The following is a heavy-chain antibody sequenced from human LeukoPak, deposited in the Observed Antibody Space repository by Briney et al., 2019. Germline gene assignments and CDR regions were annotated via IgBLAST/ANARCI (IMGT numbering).Heavy chain of an antibody. CDR1: GFTFSTYN. D-gene: IGHD1-20*01. J-gene: IGHJ6*02. V-gene: IGHV3-48*02. CDR3: ARYTWSDRRGAMGV. CDR2: ISTSGSAI. Sequence: PGGSLRLSCAASGFTFSTYNMNWVRQAPGKGLEWVSYISTSGSAIYYADSVKGRFTISRDNARNSLYLQMNSLRDEDTAVYYCARYTWSDRRGAMGVWGQGTTVTVSS.